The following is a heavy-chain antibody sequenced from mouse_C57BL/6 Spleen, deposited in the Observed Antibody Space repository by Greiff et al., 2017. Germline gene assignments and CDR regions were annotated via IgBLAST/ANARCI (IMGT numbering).Heavy chain of an antibody. CDR3: ARGVDYAMGY. D-gene: IGHD1-1*02. V-gene: IGHV2-2*01. Sequence: VKLQESGPGLVQPSQSLSITCTVSGFSLTSYGVHWVRQSPGKGLEWLGVIWSGGSTDYNAAVISRLSISKDNSKSQVFFKMNSMQADATAIYYWARGVDYAMGYWGQGASVTVSS. J-gene: IGHJ4*01. CDR1: GFSLTSYG. CDR2: IWSGGST.